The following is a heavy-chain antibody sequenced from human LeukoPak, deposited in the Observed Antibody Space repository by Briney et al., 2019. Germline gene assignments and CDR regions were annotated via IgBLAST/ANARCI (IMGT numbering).Heavy chain of an antibody. CDR3: AKSGRVVPAAIDY. D-gene: IGHD2-2*01. Sequence: GGSLRLSCATSGFTFSSYGMHWVRQVPGKGLEWVAVISYDAKSNYHVDSVKGRFTISGDNSKNTLYLQMNSLRAEDTAVYYCAKSGRVVPAAIDYWGQGTLVTVSS. J-gene: IGHJ4*02. CDR1: GFTFSSYG. V-gene: IGHV3-30*18. CDR2: ISYDAKSN.